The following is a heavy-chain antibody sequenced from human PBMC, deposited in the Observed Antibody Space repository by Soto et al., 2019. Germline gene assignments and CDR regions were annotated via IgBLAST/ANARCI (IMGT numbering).Heavy chain of an antibody. Sequence: EVQLVESGGGLVQPGGSLRLSCAASGFTFGSYRMNWVRQAPGKGLEWISYISSSSASIYYADSVKGRFTVSRDNAKKSLYLQMNTLRDEDTAMYYCARDWGYCSGGTCYYGMDVWGQGTTVTVSS. CDR3: ARDWGYCSGGTCYYGMDV. V-gene: IGHV3-48*02. D-gene: IGHD2-15*01. CDR1: GFTFGSYR. CDR2: ISSSSASI. J-gene: IGHJ6*02.